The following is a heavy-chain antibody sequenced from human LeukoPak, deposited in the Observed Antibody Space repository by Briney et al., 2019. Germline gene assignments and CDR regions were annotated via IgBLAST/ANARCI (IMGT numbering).Heavy chain of an antibody. CDR3: ARGGVELEKANWFDP. V-gene: IGHV4-31*03. CDR1: GGSISSGGYY. J-gene: IGHJ5*02. CDR2: IYYSGST. Sequence: SETLSLTCTVSGGSISSGGYYWSWIRQHPGKGLEWIGYIYYSGSTYYNPSLKSRVTMSVDTSKNQFSLKLSSVTAADTAVYYCARGGVELEKANWFDPWGQGTLVTVSS. D-gene: IGHD1-1*01.